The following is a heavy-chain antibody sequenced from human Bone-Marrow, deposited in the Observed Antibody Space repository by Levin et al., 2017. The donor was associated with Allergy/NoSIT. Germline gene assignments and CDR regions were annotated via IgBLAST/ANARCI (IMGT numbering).Heavy chain of an antibody. CDR1: RSILDSYG. D-gene: IGHD5-12*01. V-gene: IGHV3-23*01. J-gene: IGHJ4*02. CDR3: AKDLWGWLLGL. Sequence: GGSLRLSCSSSRSILDSYGVSGVRQAPGKGREWISAIRSSDELTHYADSVRGRFTISRDNSKNTVFLEMNGLRVEDTVIYYCAKDLWGWLLGLWGQGTLVTVS. CDR2: IRSSDELT.